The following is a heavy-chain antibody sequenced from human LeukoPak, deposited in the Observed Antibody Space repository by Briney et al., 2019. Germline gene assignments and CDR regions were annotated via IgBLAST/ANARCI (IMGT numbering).Heavy chain of an antibody. J-gene: IGHJ4*02. CDR1: GFTFSNVW. CDR2: IRSKPDGGTT. D-gene: IGHD4-23*01. V-gene: IGHV3-15*01. CDR3: ATDSYTVVTPGVGC. Sequence: GGSLRLSCAASGFTFSNVWMSWVRQVPGKGLEWIGRIRSKPDGGTTDYAAPVKGRFTVSRDDSKNTLYLEMNSLKTEDTAVYFCATDSYTVVTPGVGCWGQGTLVTVSS.